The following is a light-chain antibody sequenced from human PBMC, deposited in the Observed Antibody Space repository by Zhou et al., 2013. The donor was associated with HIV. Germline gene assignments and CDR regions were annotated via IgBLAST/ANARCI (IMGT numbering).Light chain of an antibody. CDR1: QSISSNY. V-gene: IGKV3-20*01. CDR2: GAS. CDR3: QQYNTYPIT. J-gene: IGKJ5*01. Sequence: EIVLSQSPGTLSLSPGDTTTLSCRASQSISSNYLAWYQQKPGQAPRLLIYGASTRATGIPARFSGSGSGTEFTLTISSLQPDEFATYYCQQYNTYPITFGQGTRLEI.